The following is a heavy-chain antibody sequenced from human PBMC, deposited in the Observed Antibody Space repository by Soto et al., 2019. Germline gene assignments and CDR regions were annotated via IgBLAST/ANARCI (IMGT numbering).Heavy chain of an antibody. V-gene: IGHV3-13*05. Sequence: EVQLVESGGGLVQPGGSLRLSCEASGFTFRNYDMHWVRQGTGKGLEWVSGISAAGDPDYADSVEGRFTTSSENAQHSFFPQMTSLRVGHTAVYYCATTDRDFYGLDVWGQGTTVIVSS. D-gene: IGHD1-1*01. CDR3: ATTDRDFYGLDV. CDR2: ISAAGDP. CDR1: GFTFRNYD. J-gene: IGHJ6*02.